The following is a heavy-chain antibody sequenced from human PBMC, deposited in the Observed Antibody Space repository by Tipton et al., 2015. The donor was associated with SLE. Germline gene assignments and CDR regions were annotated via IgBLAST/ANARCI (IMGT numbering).Heavy chain of an antibody. V-gene: IGHV4-59*01. CDR3: ATPYSSSSGKFDY. Sequence: TLSLTCTVSGGSIRNYFWHWIRQSPGKGLEWIGYVYDSGTTKYNPSLKSRLTISVDTSKSHFSLKLTSVTAADTAIYYCATPYSSSSGKFDYWGQGALVTVSS. D-gene: IGHD6-6*01. CDR1: GGSIRNYF. CDR2: VYDSGTT. J-gene: IGHJ4*02.